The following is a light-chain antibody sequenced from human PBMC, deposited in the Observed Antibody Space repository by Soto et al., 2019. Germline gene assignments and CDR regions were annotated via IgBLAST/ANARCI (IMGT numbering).Light chain of an antibody. J-gene: IGKJ1*01. CDR3: QKYDGAPRT. CDR1: QGISNY. V-gene: IGKV1-27*01. Sequence: DIQMTQSPSSLSASVGDRVTITCRTSQGISNYLAWYQQKPGKVPKLLIYGASTLQPGVPSRFSGSGSGADFTLTISSLQPEDVATYYCQKYDGAPRTFGQGTKVVIK. CDR2: GAS.